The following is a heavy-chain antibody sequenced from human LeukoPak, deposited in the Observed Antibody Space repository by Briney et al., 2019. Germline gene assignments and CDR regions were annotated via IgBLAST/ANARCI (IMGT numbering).Heavy chain of an antibody. CDR2: INHSGSP. CDR1: GGSFSGYY. CDR3: ARGWSHQLLRRFDY. V-gene: IGHV4-34*01. Sequence: SETLSLTCAVYGGSFSGYYWSWIRQPPGKGLEWIGEINHSGSPNYNPSLKSRVTISVDTSKNQFSLKLSSVTAADTAVYYCARGWSHQLLRRFDYWGQGTLVTVSS. D-gene: IGHD2-2*01. J-gene: IGHJ4*02.